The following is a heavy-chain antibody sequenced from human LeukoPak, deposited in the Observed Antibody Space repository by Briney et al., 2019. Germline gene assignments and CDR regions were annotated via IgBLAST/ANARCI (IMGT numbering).Heavy chain of an antibody. D-gene: IGHD3-3*01. Sequence: GASVKVSCKASGYTFTSNDINWVRQATGQGLEWMGWMNPHSGSVGYAQKFQGRVIMTWDTSISTAYMELSSLTSDDTAVYYCARAHYDFWSGYYMLDYWGQGTLVTVSS. V-gene: IGHV1-8*01. CDR2: MNPHSGSV. J-gene: IGHJ4*02. CDR3: ARAHYDFWSGYYMLDY. CDR1: GYTFTSND.